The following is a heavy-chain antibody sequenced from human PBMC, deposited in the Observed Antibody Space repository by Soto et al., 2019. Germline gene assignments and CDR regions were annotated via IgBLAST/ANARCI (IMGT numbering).Heavy chain of an antibody. Sequence: PSETLSLTCTVSGGSISSITYYWNWIRQPPGKGLERIGSINYSASTYYNPSLKSRVTISVDASKNHFSLRLSSVTAADTAVYYCVLGSGWFDWFDPWGQGTLVTVSS. V-gene: IGHV4-39*02. CDR3: VLGSGWFDWFDP. D-gene: IGHD6-19*01. CDR1: GGSISSITYY. CDR2: INYSAST. J-gene: IGHJ5*02.